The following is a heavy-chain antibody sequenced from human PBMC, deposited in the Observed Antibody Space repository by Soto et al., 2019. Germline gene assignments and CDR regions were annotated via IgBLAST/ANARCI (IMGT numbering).Heavy chain of an antibody. V-gene: IGHV1-8*01. CDR3: ARGIDAGYDY. D-gene: IGHD5-12*01. CDR1: GYTFSTLD. J-gene: IGHJ4*02. Sequence: ASVKVSCKASGYTFSTLDINWVRQATGQGLEWMGWMSPNSGNTGYAQKFQGRVSMTRDTSINTAYMELSSLRSDDTAAYYCARGIDAGYDYWGQGSLVTVSS. CDR2: MSPNSGNT.